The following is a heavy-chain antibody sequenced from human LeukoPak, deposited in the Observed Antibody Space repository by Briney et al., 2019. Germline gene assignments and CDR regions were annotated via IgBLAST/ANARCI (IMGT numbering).Heavy chain of an antibody. Sequence: PGGSMRLSCAVSGFTFSSYAMTWVRQAPGKGLEWVSCISGSGGCTYYADSVKGRFTISRDNSKNTLYLQMNSLRAEDTAVYYCAKGGRWDYYDSSHWGQGTMVTVSS. J-gene: IGHJ3*01. CDR3: AKGGRWDYYDSSH. CDR2: ISGSGGCT. CDR1: GFTFSSYA. V-gene: IGHV3-23*01. D-gene: IGHD3-22*01.